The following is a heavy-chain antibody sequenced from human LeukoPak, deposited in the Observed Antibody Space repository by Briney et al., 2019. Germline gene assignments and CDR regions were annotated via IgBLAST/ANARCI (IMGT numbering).Heavy chain of an antibody. CDR2: IRRKANGGTT. D-gene: IGHD3-3*01. CDR1: GFTFGDYA. V-gene: IGHV3-49*04. J-gene: IGHJ4*02. Sequence: GGSLRLSCTASGFTFGDYAMSWVRQAPGKGPEWVGFIRRKANGGTTEYAATVKGRFTISRDDPKSIAYLQMTSLKTEDTAVYYCTSGLYYDSWSDLFDYWGQGTLVTVSS. CDR3: TSGLYYDSWSDLFDY.